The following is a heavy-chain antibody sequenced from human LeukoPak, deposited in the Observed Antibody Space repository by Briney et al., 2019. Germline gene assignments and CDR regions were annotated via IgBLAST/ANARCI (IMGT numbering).Heavy chain of an antibody. CDR2: IYHSGST. CDR1: GGSISTYY. J-gene: IGHJ4*02. D-gene: IGHD2-21*02. Sequence: PSETLSLTCTLSGGSISTYYWGWIRQPPGKGLEWIGSIYHSGSTYYNPSLKSRVTISVDTSKNQFSLKLSSVTAADTAVYYCARGGTRYCGGDCYSRAAYFDYWGQGTLVTVSS. V-gene: IGHV4-38-2*02. CDR3: ARGGTRYCGGDCYSRAAYFDY.